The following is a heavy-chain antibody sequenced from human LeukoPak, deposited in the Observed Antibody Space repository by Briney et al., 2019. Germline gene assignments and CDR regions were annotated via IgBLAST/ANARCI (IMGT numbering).Heavy chain of an antibody. D-gene: IGHD4-17*01. CDR1: GGSISSYY. CDR2: IYYSGST. J-gene: IGHJ3*02. V-gene: IGHV4-59*08. CDR3: ARIPTVTTSSDAFDI. Sequence: PSETLSLTCTVSGGSISSYYWSWIRQPPGKGLEWIGYIYYSGSTNYNPSLKSRVTISVDTSKNQFSLKLSSVTAADTAVYYCARIPTVTTSSDAFDIWGQGTMVTVSS.